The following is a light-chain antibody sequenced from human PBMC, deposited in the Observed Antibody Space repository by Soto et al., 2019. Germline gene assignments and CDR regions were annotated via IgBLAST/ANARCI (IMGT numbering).Light chain of an antibody. CDR2: GAS. CDR3: HQYGSSPYT. V-gene: IGKV3-20*01. J-gene: IGKJ2*01. CDR1: QSVSNSF. Sequence: EIVLTQSPATLSLSPGERATLSCRASQSVSNSFLAWYQQKPGQTPRLLMYGASSRPTGIPDRFSGSESGTDFTLTITILEPEDFAVYYCHQYGSSPYTFGQGTKLEIK.